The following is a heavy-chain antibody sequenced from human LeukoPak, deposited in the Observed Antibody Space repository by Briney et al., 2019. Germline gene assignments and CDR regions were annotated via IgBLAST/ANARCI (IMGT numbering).Heavy chain of an antibody. V-gene: IGHV4-39*07. D-gene: IGHD6-6*01. Sequence: SETLSLTCTVSGGSISSSSYYWGWIRQPPGKGLEWIGSIYYSGSTYYNPSLKSRVTISVDTSKNQFSLQLNSVTPEDTAVYYCARDRKNPFTFEYSTLPRAFDIWGQGTMVTVSS. CDR3: ARDRKNPFTFEYSTLPRAFDI. J-gene: IGHJ3*02. CDR2: IYYSGST. CDR1: GGSISSSSYY.